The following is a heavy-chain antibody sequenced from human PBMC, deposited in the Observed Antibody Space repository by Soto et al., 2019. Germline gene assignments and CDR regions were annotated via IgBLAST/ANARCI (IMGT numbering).Heavy chain of an antibody. CDR2: ISYVGGNK. J-gene: IGHJ3*02. V-gene: IGHV3-30-3*01. Sequence: GGSLRLSCAASGFTFSSYAMHWVRQAPGKGLEWVAVISYVGGNKYYADSVKGRFTISRDNTKNTLYLQMNSLRAEDTAVYYCARDSRYSSGYSDAFDIWGQGTMVTVSS. D-gene: IGHD3-22*01. CDR3: ARDSRYSSGYSDAFDI. CDR1: GFTFSSYA.